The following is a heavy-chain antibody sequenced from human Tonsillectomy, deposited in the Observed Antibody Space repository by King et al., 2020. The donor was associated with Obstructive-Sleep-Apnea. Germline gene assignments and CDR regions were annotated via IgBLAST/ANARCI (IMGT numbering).Heavy chain of an antibody. V-gene: IGHV2-5*02. CDR1: GFSLSTSGVG. CDR3: AHRRTATYYFDY. CDR2: IYWDDQK. Sequence: ITLKESGPTLLKPPQTLTLTCTFSGFSLSTSGVGVGWIRQPPGKALEWLALIYWDDQKRYSPSLKSRLTITKDTSKNQVVLTMTNMDPVDTGTYFCAHRRTATYYFDYWGQGTLVTVSS. D-gene: IGHD1-1*01. J-gene: IGHJ4*02.